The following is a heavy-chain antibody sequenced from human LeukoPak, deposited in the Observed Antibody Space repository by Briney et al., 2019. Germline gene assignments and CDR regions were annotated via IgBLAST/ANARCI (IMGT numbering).Heavy chain of an antibody. CDR2: INPNSGGT. Sequence: ASVKVSCKASGYTFTGYYMHWVRQAPGQGLEWMGRINPNSGGTNYAQKFQGRVTMTRDTSISTAYMELSRLRSDDTAVYYCARSRLGATFNYYGMDVWGRGTTVTVSS. V-gene: IGHV1-2*06. CDR3: ARSRLGATFNYYGMDV. J-gene: IGHJ6*02. CDR1: GYTFTGYY. D-gene: IGHD1-26*01.